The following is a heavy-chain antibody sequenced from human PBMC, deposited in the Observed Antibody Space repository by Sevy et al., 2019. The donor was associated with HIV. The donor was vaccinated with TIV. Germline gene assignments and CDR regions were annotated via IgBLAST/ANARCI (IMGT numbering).Heavy chain of an antibody. Sequence: GGSLRLSCAASGFTFSSYAMSWVRQAPGKGLEWVSAISGSGGSTYYADSVKGRFTISRDNSKNTRYLQMNSLRAEDTAVYYCAKSLGGIVGATTYYYYYMDVWGKGTTVTVSS. CDR2: ISGSGGST. D-gene: IGHD1-26*01. J-gene: IGHJ6*03. CDR1: GFTFSSYA. CDR3: AKSLGGIVGATTYYYYYMDV. V-gene: IGHV3-23*01.